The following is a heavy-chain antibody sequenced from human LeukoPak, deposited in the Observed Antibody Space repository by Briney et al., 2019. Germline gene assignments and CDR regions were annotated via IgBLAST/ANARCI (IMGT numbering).Heavy chain of an antibody. J-gene: IGHJ5*02. CDR3: ARSIYDFWSGSPRVWFDP. V-gene: IGHV4-59*01. D-gene: IGHD3-3*01. Sequence: SETLSLTCTVSGGSISSYYWSWIRQPPGKGLEWIGYIYYSGSTNYNPSLKSRVTISVDTSKNQFSLKLSSVTAADTAVYYCARSIYDFWSGSPRVWFDPWGQGTLVTVSS. CDR2: IYYSGST. CDR1: GGSISSYY.